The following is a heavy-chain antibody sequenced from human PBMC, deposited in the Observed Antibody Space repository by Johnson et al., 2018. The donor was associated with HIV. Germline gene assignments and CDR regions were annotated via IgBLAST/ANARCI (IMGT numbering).Heavy chain of an antibody. CDR3: ARAGLTYTLDAFDI. J-gene: IGHJ3*02. CDR2: ISSNGGRT. V-gene: IGHV3-64*07. D-gene: IGHD3-16*01. CDR1: GFTFSTYS. Sequence: VQLVESGGGLVQPGGSLRLSCAASGFTFSTYSMHWVRQAPGKGLEYVSTISSNGGRTYYTEAVKGRFTISRDNSKKTLYLQMGSLRAEDMAVYYCARAGLTYTLDAFDIWGQGTLVTVSS.